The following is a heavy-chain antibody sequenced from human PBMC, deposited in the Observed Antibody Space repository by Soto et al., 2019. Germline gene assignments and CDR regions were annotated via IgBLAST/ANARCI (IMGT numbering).Heavy chain of an antibody. J-gene: IGHJ4*02. CDR3: ARSVVVTALDS. CDR2: INPDGGVT. CDR1: GFTFTTYY. D-gene: IGHD2-21*02. V-gene: IGHV1-46*01. Sequence: ASVKVSCKTSGFTFTTYYFHWVRQAPGQGLEWMGVINPDGGVTTYAQRFQGRVTISRDTSTSTVYMELSSLRSEDTAVYYCARSVVVTALDSWGQGTLVTVSS.